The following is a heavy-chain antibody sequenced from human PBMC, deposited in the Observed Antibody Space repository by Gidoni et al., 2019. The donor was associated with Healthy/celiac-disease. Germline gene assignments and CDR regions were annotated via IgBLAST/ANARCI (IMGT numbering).Heavy chain of an antibody. J-gene: IGHJ6*03. V-gene: IGHV4-34*01. CDR2: IKHSGST. CDR3: ARVRRCSSTSCYYYYMDV. CDR1: GGSFSGYY. Sequence: QVQLQQWGAGLLKPSETLSLTCAVYGGSFSGYYWSWIRQPPGKGLEWIGEIKHSGSTNYNPSLKSRVTISVDTSKNQFSRKLSSVTAADTAVYYCARVRRCSSTSCYYYYMDVWGKGTTVTVSS. D-gene: IGHD2-2*01.